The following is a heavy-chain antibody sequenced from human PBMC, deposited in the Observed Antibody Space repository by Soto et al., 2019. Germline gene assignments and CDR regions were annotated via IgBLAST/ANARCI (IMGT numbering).Heavy chain of an antibody. J-gene: IGHJ4*02. CDR1: GGSISSYY. CDR3: ARASGRDDFDY. Sequence: QVQLQESGPGLVKPSETLSLTCTVSGGSISSYYWSWIRQPPGKGLEWIGYIYYSGSTNYNPSLKSRVTIAVDTSKNQFSLKLISVTAADTAVYYCARASGRDDFDYRGQGTLVTVSS. CDR2: IYYSGST. D-gene: IGHD1-26*01. V-gene: IGHV4-59*01.